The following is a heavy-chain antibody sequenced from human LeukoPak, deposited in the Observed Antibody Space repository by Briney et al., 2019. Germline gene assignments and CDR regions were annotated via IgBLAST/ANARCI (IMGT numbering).Heavy chain of an antibody. D-gene: IGHD6-19*01. CDR3: VRVMPVAGSDS. CDR2: VKSDGTIT. Sequence: GGSLRLSCAASGFTFSNYWMHWVRQSPGKGLVWVSRVKSDGTITSYADSVKGRFTISRDNAKNTPYLQMNSLRVEDTAVYYCVRVMPVAGSDSWGQGTLVTVSS. J-gene: IGHJ4*02. V-gene: IGHV3-74*01. CDR1: GFTFSNYW.